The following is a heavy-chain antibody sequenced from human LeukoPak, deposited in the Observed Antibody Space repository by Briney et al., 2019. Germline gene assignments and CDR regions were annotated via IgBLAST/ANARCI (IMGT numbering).Heavy chain of an antibody. CDR2: IYHSGST. CDR3: ARDIREWELLFAFDI. V-gene: IGHV4-38-2*02. CDR1: GYSISSDYY. J-gene: IGHJ3*02. Sequence: SETLSLTCTVSGYSISSDYYWGWVRQPPGKGLEWIGSIYHSGSTYYNPSLKSRVTISVDTSKNQFSLKLSSVTAADTAVYYCARDIREWELLFAFDIWGQGTIVTVSS. D-gene: IGHD1-26*01.